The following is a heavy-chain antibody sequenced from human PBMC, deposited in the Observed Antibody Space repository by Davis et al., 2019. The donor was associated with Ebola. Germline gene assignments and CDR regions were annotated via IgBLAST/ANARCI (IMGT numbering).Heavy chain of an antibody. CDR1: GFTFSSYW. CDR3: ARHDYGDSHFDY. Sequence: GESLKISCAASGFTFSSYWMHWVRQAPGKGLVWVSRINGDGSSTSYADSVKGRFTISRDNSKNTLYLQMNSLRAEDSAVYYCARHDYGDSHFDYWGQGTLVTVSS. D-gene: IGHD4-17*01. CDR2: INGDGSST. V-gene: IGHV3-74*01. J-gene: IGHJ4*02.